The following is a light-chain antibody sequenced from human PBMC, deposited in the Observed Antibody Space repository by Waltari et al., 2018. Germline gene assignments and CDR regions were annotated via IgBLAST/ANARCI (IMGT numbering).Light chain of an antibody. CDR3: QVWDSDSDHYI. CDR2: DDN. V-gene: IGLV3-21*02. J-gene: IGLJ1*01. Sequence: SYVLTQAPSASVAPGQTARITCEGNYIGSKSVHWYQQRSGQAPVLVVYDDNDRPSGIPDRFSGSNSGNTATLTISRVEAGDEGDYFCQVWDSDSDHYIFASGTKVTVL. CDR1: YIGSKS.